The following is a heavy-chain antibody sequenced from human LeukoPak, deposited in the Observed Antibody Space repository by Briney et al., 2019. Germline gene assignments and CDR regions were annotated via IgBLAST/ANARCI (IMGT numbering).Heavy chain of an antibody. V-gene: IGHV5-51*01. CDR3: ARGPYAYTSSATLGSYNWFDP. J-gene: IGHJ5*02. D-gene: IGHD2-2*02. CDR1: GYSFPNYW. Sequence: GASLKISCKGSGYSFPNYWIGWVRQMPGKGLEWMGIIYPGDSHTRYSPSFQDQVTISVDKSISTAYLQWSSLKASDTAMYYCARGPYAYTSSATLGSYNWFDPWGQGSLVTVSS. CDR2: IYPGDSHT.